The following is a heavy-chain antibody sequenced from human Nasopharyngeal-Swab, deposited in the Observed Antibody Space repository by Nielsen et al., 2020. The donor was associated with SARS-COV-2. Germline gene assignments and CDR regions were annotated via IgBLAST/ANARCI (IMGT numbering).Heavy chain of an antibody. Sequence: ASVKSCKASGYTFTSYGISWVRQAPGQGLERMGWISAYNGNTNYAQKLQGRVTMTTDTSTSTAYMELRSLRSDDTAVYYCARDVGRYSSSWYPHHFDYWGQGTLVTVSS. V-gene: IGHV1-18*01. CDR3: ARDVGRYSSSWYPHHFDY. D-gene: IGHD6-13*01. CDR1: GYTFTSYG. CDR2: ISAYNGNT. J-gene: IGHJ4*02.